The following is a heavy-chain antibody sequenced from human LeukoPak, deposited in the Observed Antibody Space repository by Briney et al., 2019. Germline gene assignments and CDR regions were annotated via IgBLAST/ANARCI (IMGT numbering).Heavy chain of an antibody. V-gene: IGHV4-39*07. J-gene: IGHJ6*03. D-gene: IGHD2-8*01. CDR2: IYYSGST. Sequence: KPSETLSLTCTVSGGSISSSSYYWGWIRQPPGKGLEWIGSIYYSGSTYYNPSLKSRVTISVDTSKNQFSLKLSSVTAADTAVYYCARSFIFSRYYYYMDVWGKGTTVTVSS. CDR1: GGSISSSSYY. CDR3: ARSFIFSRYYYYMDV.